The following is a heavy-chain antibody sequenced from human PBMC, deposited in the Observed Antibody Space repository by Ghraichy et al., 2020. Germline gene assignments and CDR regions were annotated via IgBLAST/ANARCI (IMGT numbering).Heavy chain of an antibody. Sequence: ESLNISCTVSGGSISSYYWSWIRQPPGKGLEWIGYIYYSGSTKYNPSLKSRVTISVDTSKNQFSLKLSSVTAADTAVYYCARELYYYDSSGPVFDYWGQGTLVTVSS. V-gene: IGHV4-59*01. J-gene: IGHJ4*02. CDR2: IYYSGST. CDR1: GGSISSYY. CDR3: ARELYYYDSSGPVFDY. D-gene: IGHD3-22*01.